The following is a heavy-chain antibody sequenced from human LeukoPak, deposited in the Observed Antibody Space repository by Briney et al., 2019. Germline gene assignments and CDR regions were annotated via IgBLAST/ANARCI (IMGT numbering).Heavy chain of an antibody. D-gene: IGHD3-3*01. J-gene: IGHJ3*02. V-gene: IGHV4-34*01. Sequence: PSETLSLTCAVYGGSFSGYYWSWIRQPPGKGLEWIGEINHSGSTNYNPSLKSRVTISVDTSKNQFSLKLSSVTAADTAVYYCARDGPAAYYDFWSGSGGNDAFDIWGQGTMVTVSS. CDR3: ARDGPAAYYDFWSGSGGNDAFDI. CDR2: INHSGST. CDR1: GGSFSGYY.